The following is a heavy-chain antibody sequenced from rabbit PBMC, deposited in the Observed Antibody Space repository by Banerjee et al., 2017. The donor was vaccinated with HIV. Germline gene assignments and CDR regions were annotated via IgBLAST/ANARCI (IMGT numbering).Heavy chain of an antibody. V-gene: IGHV1S7*01. CDR1: GFDFSSYY. J-gene: IGHJ4*01. D-gene: IGHD6-1*01. CDR3: ARETETYAGDAGYGYYFNL. Sequence: QLKESGGGLVQPGGSLKLSCKASGFDFSSYYMNWVRQAPGKGLEWIGYIDPVFDTTYYASWVNGRFTISSHNAQNTLYLQLNSLTAADTATYFCARETETYAGDAGYGYYFNLWGQGTLATVS. CDR2: IDPVFDTT.